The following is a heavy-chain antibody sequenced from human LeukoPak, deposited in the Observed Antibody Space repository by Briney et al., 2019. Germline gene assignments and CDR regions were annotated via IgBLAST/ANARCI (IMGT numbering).Heavy chain of an antibody. D-gene: IGHD2-15*01. CDR1: GYTFTGYY. Sequence: ASVKVSYKASGYTFTGYYMHWVRQAPGQGLEWMGWINPNSGGTNYAQKFQGRVTMTRDTSISTAHMELTRLRSDDTGVYYCARDIRSYCSGGSCYSGTPWFDHWGQGTLVTVSS. J-gene: IGHJ5*02. CDR2: INPNSGGT. CDR3: ARDIRSYCSGGSCYSGTPWFDH. V-gene: IGHV1-2*02.